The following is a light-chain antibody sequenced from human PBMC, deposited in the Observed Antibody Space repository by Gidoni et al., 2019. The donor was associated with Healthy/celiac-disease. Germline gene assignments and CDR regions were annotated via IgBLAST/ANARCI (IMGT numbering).Light chain of an antibody. V-gene: IGKV3-20*01. Sequence: EIVLTQSPGTLSLSPGERATLSCRASQIVSSSYLAWYQQKPGQAPRLLIYGASSRATGIPDMFSGSGSGTDFTLTISRLEPADFAVYYCQQYGSSPPVTFGQGTRQEIK. CDR2: GAS. CDR1: QIVSSSY. CDR3: QQYGSSPPVT. J-gene: IGKJ5*01.